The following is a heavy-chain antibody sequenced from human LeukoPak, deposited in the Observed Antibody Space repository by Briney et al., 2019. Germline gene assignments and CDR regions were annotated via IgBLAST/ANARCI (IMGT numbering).Heavy chain of an antibody. V-gene: IGHV1-69*05. Sequence: GSSVKVSCKASGGTFGSYAISWVRQAPGQGLESMGGIIPIFGTANYAQKFQGRVTITTDESTSTAYMELSSLRSEDTAVYYCARDSRLRFLEWLLDYWGQGTLVTVSS. D-gene: IGHD3-3*01. CDR3: ARDSRLRFLEWLLDY. CDR1: GGTFGSYA. CDR2: IIPIFGTA. J-gene: IGHJ4*02.